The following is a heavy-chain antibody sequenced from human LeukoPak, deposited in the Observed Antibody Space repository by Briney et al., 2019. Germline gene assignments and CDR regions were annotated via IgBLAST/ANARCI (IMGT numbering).Heavy chain of an antibody. CDR1: GGSFSGYY. V-gene: IGHV4-34*01. D-gene: IGHD2-2*02. Sequence: PSETLSLTCAVYGGSFSGYYWSWIRQPPGKGLEWIGEINHSVSTNYNPSLKSRVTISVDTSKNQFSLKLSSVTAADTAVYYCARGRGNIVVVPAAIGVRSPRDNWFDPWGQGTLVTVSS. J-gene: IGHJ5*02. CDR2: INHSVST. CDR3: ARGRGNIVVVPAAIGVRSPRDNWFDP.